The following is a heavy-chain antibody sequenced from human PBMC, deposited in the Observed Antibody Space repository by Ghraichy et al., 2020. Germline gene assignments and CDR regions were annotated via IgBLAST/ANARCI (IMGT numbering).Heavy chain of an antibody. Sequence: SETLSLTCAVSGGSFSDYYWSWIRQSPGKGLEWIGEVDHSGFTSYNPSLKSRVTISVDTSKNQFSLKLTSVTAADTAVYYCARGWEIQVYYNYYYMDVWSKGTTVTVSS. CDR3: ARGWEIQVYYNYYYMDV. V-gene: IGHV4-34*01. CDR2: VDHSGFT. CDR1: GGSFSDYY. J-gene: IGHJ6*03. D-gene: IGHD1-26*01.